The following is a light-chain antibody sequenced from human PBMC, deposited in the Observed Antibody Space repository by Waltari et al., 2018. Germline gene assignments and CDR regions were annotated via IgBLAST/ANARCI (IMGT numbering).Light chain of an antibody. V-gene: IGKV3-20*01. CDR1: KSIRTY. CDR2: HAS. J-gene: IGKJ1*01. CDR3: QNYVRLPAT. Sequence: EIMSTQSPGTLSLSQGESAPLSCKASKSIRTYLDWYQQKPGQAPRLLIYHASSRATGIPDRFSGSGSVTDFSLTISRLEPEDFAVYYCQNYVRLPATFGQGTKVEIK.